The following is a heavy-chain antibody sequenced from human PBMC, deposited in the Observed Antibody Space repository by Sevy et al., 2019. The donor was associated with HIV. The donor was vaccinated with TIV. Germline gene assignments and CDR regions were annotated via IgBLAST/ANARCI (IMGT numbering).Heavy chain of an antibody. V-gene: IGHV4-34*01. CDR3: TRVGGFYDKGFDS. Sequence: GSLRLSCAASGFTFSSYEMNWVRQAPGKGLEWIGEIHQSGSTNYNPSLRSRVIISVDRFKIQFSLNLRSVTAADTAVYFCTRVGGFYDKGFDSWGQGTLVTVSS. J-gene: IGHJ4*02. CDR2: IHQSGST. D-gene: IGHD3-22*01. CDR1: GFTFSSYE.